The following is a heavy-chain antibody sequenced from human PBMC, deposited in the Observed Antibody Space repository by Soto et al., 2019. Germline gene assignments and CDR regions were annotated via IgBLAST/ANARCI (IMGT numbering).Heavy chain of an antibody. CDR2: IIPIFGTA. Sequence: SVKVSCKASGGTFSSYAISWVRQAPGQGLEWMGGIIPIFGTANYAQKFQGRVTITADESTSTAYMELSSLRSEDTAVYYCARDTITMVRVLWMRYGMDVWGQGTTVTVSS. D-gene: IGHD3-10*01. CDR1: GGTFSSYA. V-gene: IGHV1-69*13. CDR3: ARDTITMVRVLWMRYGMDV. J-gene: IGHJ6*02.